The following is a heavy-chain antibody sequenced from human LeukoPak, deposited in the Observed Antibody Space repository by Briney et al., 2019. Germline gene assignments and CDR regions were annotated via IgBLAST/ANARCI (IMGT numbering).Heavy chain of an antibody. V-gene: IGHV4-4*07. J-gene: IGHJ4*02. CDR3: ARASYSYDINGWVPFDY. Sequence: PSETLSLTCTVSGGSISSYYWSWIRQPAGKGLEWIGRVYTSGSTNYNPSLKSRVTISGDTSKNQFSLRLSSVTAADTAVYYCARASYSYDINGWVPFDYWGQGTLVTVSS. D-gene: IGHD3-22*01. CDR2: VYTSGST. CDR1: GGSISSYY.